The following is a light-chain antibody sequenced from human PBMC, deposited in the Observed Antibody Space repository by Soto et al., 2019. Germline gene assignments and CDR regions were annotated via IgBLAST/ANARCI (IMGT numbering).Light chain of an antibody. CDR2: RDS. V-gene: IGLV3-9*01. CDR1: NIGSKN. Sequence: SYELTQPLSVSVALGQTARITCGGNNIGSKNVHWYQQKPGQAPVLVIYRDSNRPSGIPERFSGSNSGNTATLTISRAQAGDEADYYCQVWDSSTAVGHWVFGGGTKLTVL. J-gene: IGLJ3*02. CDR3: QVWDSSTAVGHWV.